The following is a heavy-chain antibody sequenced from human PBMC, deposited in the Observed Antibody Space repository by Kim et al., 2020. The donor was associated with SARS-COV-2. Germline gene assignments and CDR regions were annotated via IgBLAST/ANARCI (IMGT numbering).Heavy chain of an antibody. V-gene: IGHV3-30*03. Sequence: GGSLRLSCAASGFTFSSYGMHWVRQAPGKGLEWVAVISYVGSTKYYADSVKGRFTISRDNSKKALYLQMNSLRAEDTAVYYCATDAQPGITIFGVVTTTCYYDGMDVGGQGTTGTVS. CDR2: ISYVGSTK. CDR3: ATDAQPGITIFGVVTTTCYYDGMDV. CDR1: GFTFSSYG. J-gene: IGHJ6*02. D-gene: IGHD3-3*01.